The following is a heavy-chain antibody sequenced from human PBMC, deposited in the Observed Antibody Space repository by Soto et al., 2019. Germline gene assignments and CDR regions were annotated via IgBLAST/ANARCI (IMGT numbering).Heavy chain of an antibody. Sequence: GGSLRLSCTGTGFTFGDYAMSWFRQAPGKGLEWVGFIRSTAYGGTTEYAASVEGRFSISRDDPKTIAYLQMNSLKNEDTALYYCTRTAYRYCSGGTCHGVYYGVDVWGQGTTVTVPS. D-gene: IGHD2-15*01. CDR2: IRSTAYGGTT. CDR3: TRTAYRYCSGGTCHGVYYGVDV. V-gene: IGHV3-49*03. CDR1: GFTFGDYA. J-gene: IGHJ6*02.